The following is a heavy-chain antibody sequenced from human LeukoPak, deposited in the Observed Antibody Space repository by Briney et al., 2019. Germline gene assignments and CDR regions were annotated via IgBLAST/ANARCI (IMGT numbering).Heavy chain of an antibody. V-gene: IGHV1-69*06. CDR1: GGTFSSYA. CDR2: IIPIFGTA. D-gene: IGHD1-26*01. Sequence: SVKVSCKASGGTFSSYAISWVRQAPGQGLEWMGGIIPIFGTANYAQKFQGRVTITADKSTSTAYMELSSLRSEDTAVYYCARSPESSLVGATYYFDYWGQGTLVTVSS. J-gene: IGHJ4*02. CDR3: ARSPESSLVGATYYFDY.